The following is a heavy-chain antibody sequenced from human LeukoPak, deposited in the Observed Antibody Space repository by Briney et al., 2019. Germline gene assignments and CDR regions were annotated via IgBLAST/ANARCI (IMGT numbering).Heavy chain of an antibody. CDR3: ARGPSVAAHLDY. V-gene: IGHV4-59*12. J-gene: IGHJ4*02. CDR2: IYYTGST. D-gene: IGHD5-12*01. CDR1: GFTFSNAW. Sequence: PGGSLRLSCAASGFTFSNAWMSWIAQPPGKGLEWIGYIYYTGSTDYNPSLKSRVTISVNTSKNQFSLELSSVTAADTAVYYCARGPSVAAHLDYWGQGTLVTVSS.